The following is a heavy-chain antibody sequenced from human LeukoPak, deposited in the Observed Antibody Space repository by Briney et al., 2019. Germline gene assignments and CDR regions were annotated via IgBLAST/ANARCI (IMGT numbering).Heavy chain of an antibody. V-gene: IGHV3-30*02. CDR3: ARAVEYNILTGYGNLY. CDR1: GFTFSSYG. CDR2: IRYDGSNK. Sequence: PGGSLRLSCAASGFTFSSYGMHWVRQAPGKGLEWVAFIRYDGSNKYYADSVKGRFTISRDNAKNTLYLQMNSLRAEDTAVYYCARAVEYNILTGYGNLYWGQGTLVTVSS. J-gene: IGHJ4*02. D-gene: IGHD3-9*01.